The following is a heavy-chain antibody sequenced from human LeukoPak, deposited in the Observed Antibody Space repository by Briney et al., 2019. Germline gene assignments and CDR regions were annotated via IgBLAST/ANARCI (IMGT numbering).Heavy chain of an antibody. CDR3: ARDGGLYSVVRGADYNYFDY. V-gene: IGHV3-30*02. J-gene: IGHJ4*02. D-gene: IGHD3-10*01. CDR1: GFTFSSYG. CDR2: IRYDGSNQ. Sequence: PGRSLRLSCAASGFTFSSYGIHWVRQAPGKGLEWVAFIRYDGSNQYYADSVKGRFTISRDNSKSTLYLQMNSLRAEDTAVYYCARDGGLYSVVRGADYNYFDYWGQGTLVTVSS.